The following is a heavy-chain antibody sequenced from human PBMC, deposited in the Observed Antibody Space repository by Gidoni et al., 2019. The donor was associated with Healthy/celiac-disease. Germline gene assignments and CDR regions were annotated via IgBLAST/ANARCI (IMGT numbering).Heavy chain of an antibody. CDR1: GCSISSSSYY. D-gene: IGHD3-10*01. CDR2: IYYSGST. Sequence: QLQLQESVPGLVMTSETLSLTCTVSGCSISSSSYYWGWIRKPPGKGLEWIGSIYYSGSTYYNPSIKIRVTISVDTSKNQFSLKLSSVTAADTAVYYCARRVLLEYAFDIWGQGTMVTVSS. CDR3: ARRVLLEYAFDI. V-gene: IGHV4-39*01. J-gene: IGHJ3*02.